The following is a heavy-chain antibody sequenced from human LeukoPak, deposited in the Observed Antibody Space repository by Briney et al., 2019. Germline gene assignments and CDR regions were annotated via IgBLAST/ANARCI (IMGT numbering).Heavy chain of an antibody. D-gene: IGHD7-27*01. J-gene: IGHJ4*02. V-gene: IGHV4-59*05. CDR3: ARQGLPTGEGDFDY. CDR2: IYYSGST. Sequence: SETLSLTCAVSGGSISNYYWSWIRQPPGKGLEWIGSIYYSGSTYYNPSLKSRVTISVDTSKNQFSLKLSSVTAADTAVYYCARQGLPTGEGDFDYWGQGTLVTVSS. CDR1: GGSISNYY.